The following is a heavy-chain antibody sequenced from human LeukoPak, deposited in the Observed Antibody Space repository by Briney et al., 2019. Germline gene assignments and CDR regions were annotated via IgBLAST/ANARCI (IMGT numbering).Heavy chain of an antibody. CDR3: ARQFRYSSSWSKGYYYYYMDV. CDR2: IYYSGST. V-gene: IGHV4-39*01. Sequence: TSETLSLTCMVSGGSISSTTYYWGWIRQPPGKGLEWIANIYYSGSTYYNPSLKSRVTISVDTSKNQFSLKLSSVTAADTAVYYCARQFRYSSSWSKGYYYYYMDVWGKGTTVTISS. J-gene: IGHJ6*03. CDR1: GGSISSTTYY. D-gene: IGHD6-13*01.